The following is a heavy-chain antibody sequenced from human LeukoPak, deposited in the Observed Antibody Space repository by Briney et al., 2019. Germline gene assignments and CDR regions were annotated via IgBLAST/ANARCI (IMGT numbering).Heavy chain of an antibody. CDR1: GGTFSSYA. CDR3: AREKPAPTPYYYYGMDV. Sequence: GASVKVSCKASGGTFSSYAISWVRQAPGQGLEWMGGIIPIFGTANYAQKFQGRVTITADESTSTAYMELSSLRSEDTAVYYCAREKPAPTPYYYYGMDVWGQGTTVTVSS. V-gene: IGHV1-69*13. J-gene: IGHJ6*02. CDR2: IIPIFGTA.